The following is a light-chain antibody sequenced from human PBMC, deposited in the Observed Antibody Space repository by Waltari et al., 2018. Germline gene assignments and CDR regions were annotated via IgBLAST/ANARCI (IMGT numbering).Light chain of an antibody. J-gene: IGLJ3*02. CDR3: NSYTRTNTWV. Sequence: QSALTQPASVSGSPGQSITISCTGTSSHVGVYNYVSCYQQHPGKAPKVTIYEVTNRPPGVSDRFSGSKSGNTASLTISGLQAEDEADYYCNSYTRTNTWVFGGGTRVTVL. CDR2: EVT. CDR1: SSHVGVYNY. V-gene: IGLV2-14*01.